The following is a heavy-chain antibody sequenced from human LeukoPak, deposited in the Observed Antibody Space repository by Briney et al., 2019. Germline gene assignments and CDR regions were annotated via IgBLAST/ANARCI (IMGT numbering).Heavy chain of an antibody. CDR2: INPTTGGT. CDR1: GYTFTGYY. J-gene: IGHJ4*02. V-gene: IGHV1-2*02. D-gene: IGHD4-17*01. Sequence: ASVKVSCKASGYTFTGYYIHRVRQAPGQGLEWLGWINPTTGGTKYAQKFEGRVTMTRDTSITTAYMEVNRLRSDDTAVYYCARDPPGDYGVQAARGRGDYWGQGTLVTVSS. CDR3: ARDPPGDYGVQAARGRGDY.